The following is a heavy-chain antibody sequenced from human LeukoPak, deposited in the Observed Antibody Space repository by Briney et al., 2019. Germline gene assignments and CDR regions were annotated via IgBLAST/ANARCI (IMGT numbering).Heavy chain of an antibody. D-gene: IGHD1-14*01. Sequence: GGSLRLSCAASGLTFSHYSMDWVRQAPGKGLEWVSSISRTSSDIYYADSVKGRFTISRDNAKNSLYLQMNSLRAEDTAVYYCARGVPDDYWGQGTLVTVSS. CDR2: ISRTSSDI. J-gene: IGHJ4*02. CDR1: GLTFSHYS. V-gene: IGHV3-21*01. CDR3: ARGVPDDY.